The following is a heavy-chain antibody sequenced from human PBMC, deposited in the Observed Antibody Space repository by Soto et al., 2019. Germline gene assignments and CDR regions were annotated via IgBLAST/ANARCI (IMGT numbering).Heavy chain of an antibody. CDR3: ARLMIFGVVPDAFDI. J-gene: IGHJ3*02. V-gene: IGHV4-59*01. Sequence: PSETLSLTCTVSGGSISSYYWSWIRQPPGKGLEWIGYIYYSGSTNYNPSLKSRVTISVDTSKNQFSLKLSSVTAADTAVYYCARLMIFGVVPDAFDIWGQGTMVT. D-gene: IGHD3-3*01. CDR1: GGSISSYY. CDR2: IYYSGST.